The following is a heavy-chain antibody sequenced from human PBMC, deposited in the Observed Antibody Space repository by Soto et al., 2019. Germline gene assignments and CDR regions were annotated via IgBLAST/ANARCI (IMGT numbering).Heavy chain of an antibody. CDR2: ISNSGRTI. CDR1: GFTFSDYY. D-gene: IGHD3-22*01. Sequence: GGSLRLSCAAPGFTFSDYYMSWIRQAPGKGLEWVSYISNSGRTIYYADSVKGRFTISRDNAKNSLYLQMNSLRAEDTAVYYCARQKAWTGEWLSLYAPGMDVWGQGTTVTVSS. J-gene: IGHJ6*02. V-gene: IGHV3-11*01. CDR3: ARQKAWTGEWLSLYAPGMDV.